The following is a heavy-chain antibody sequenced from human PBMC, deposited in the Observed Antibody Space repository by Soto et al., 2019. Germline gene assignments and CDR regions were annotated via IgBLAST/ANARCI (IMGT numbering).Heavy chain of an antibody. Sequence: QVQLQESGPGLVKASQSMSLTCTVSGASTSSGGFFWSWIRQQPGKGLEWIGHIYRSGTTYYNPSLKSRVSISVDTSKTQFSLRVTSVTAADTAVYYCARGLYSSSWYVDSWGQGTLATVSS. J-gene: IGHJ4*02. V-gene: IGHV4-31*03. CDR2: IYRSGTT. CDR1: GASTSSGGFF. CDR3: ARGLYSSSWYVDS. D-gene: IGHD6-13*01.